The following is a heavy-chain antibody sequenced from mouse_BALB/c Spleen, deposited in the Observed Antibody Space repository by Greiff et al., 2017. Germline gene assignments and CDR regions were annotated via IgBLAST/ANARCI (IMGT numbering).Heavy chain of an antibody. V-gene: IGHV1-80*01. CDR1: GYAFSSYW. CDR3: AREGYRYPFAY. CDR2: IYPGDGDT. J-gene: IGHJ3*01. D-gene: IGHD2-14*01. Sequence: SGAELVRPGSSVKISCKASGYAFSSYWMNWVKQRPGQGLEWIGQIYPGDGDTNYNGKFKGKATLTADKSSSTAYMQLSSLTSEDSAVYFCAREGYRYPFAYWGQGTLVTVSA.